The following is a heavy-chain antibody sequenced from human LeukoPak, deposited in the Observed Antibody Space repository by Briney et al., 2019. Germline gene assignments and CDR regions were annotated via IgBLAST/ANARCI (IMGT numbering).Heavy chain of an antibody. J-gene: IGHJ6*02. V-gene: IGHV4-34*01. CDR1: GGSISSYY. CDR3: ATPPRDGMDV. CDR2: INHSGST. Sequence: PSETLSLTCTVSGGSISSYYWSWIRQPPGKGLEWIGEINHSGSTNYNPSLKSRVTISVDTSRNQFSLKLSSVTAADTAVYYCATPPRDGMDVWGQGTTVTVSS.